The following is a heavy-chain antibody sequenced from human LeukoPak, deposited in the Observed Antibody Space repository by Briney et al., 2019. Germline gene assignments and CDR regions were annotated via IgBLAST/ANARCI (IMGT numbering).Heavy chain of an antibody. V-gene: IGHV1-18*01. CDR3: ARGGGSYGDYSLWLGY. J-gene: IGHJ4*02. CDR2: ISAYTGHT. Sequence: ASVKVSCKASGYTFSSSGFSWVRQAPGQGLEWMGWISAYTGHTMFAQKYQGRVTMTTDTSTSTAYMELRSLRSDDTAVYYCARGGGSYGDYSLWLGYWGQGTLVTVSS. D-gene: IGHD4-17*01. CDR1: GYTFSSSG.